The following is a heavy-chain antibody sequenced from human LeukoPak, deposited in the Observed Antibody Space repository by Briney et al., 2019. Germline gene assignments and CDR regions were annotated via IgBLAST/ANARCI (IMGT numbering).Heavy chain of an antibody. CDR3: ARDCEGGWYGSRFFDY. CDR1: GGSISSSSYY. V-gene: IGHV4-39*07. J-gene: IGHJ4*02. Sequence: PSETLSLTCTVSGGSISSSSYYWGWIRQPPGRGLEWIGSIYYSGSTYYNPSLKSRVTISVDTSKNQFSLKLSSVTAADTAVYYCARDCEGGWYGSRFFDYWGQGTLVTVSS. D-gene: IGHD6-19*01. CDR2: IYYSGST.